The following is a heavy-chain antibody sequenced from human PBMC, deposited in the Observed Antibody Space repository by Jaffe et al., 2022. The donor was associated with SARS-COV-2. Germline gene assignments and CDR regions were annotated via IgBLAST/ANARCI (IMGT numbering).Heavy chain of an antibody. CDR1: GFTVSSNY. CDR3: ARDYYDSSGYILDYYGMDV. Sequence: EVQLVESGGGLIQPGGSLRLSCAASGFTVSSNYMSWVRQAPGKGLEWVSVIYSGGSTYYADSVKGRFTISRDNSKNTLYLQMNSLRAEDTAVYYCARDYYDSSGYILDYYGMDVWGQGTTVTVSS. CDR2: IYSGGST. D-gene: IGHD3-22*01. V-gene: IGHV3-53*01. J-gene: IGHJ6*02.